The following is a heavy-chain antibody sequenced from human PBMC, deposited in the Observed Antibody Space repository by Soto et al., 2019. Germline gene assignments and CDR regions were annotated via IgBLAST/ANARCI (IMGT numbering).Heavy chain of an antibody. CDR3: ASLPATSDFDC. Sequence: QVQLQESGPGLVKPSGTLSLTCAVSGGSISSSNWWSWVRQPPGKGLEWIGEIYHSGSTNYNPSLKSRATRSVDKSKNPFPLKLSSVTAADTAVYYCASLPATSDFDCWGQGTLVTVSS. CDR2: IYHSGST. CDR1: GGSISSSNW. J-gene: IGHJ4*02. D-gene: IGHD2-2*01. V-gene: IGHV4-4*02.